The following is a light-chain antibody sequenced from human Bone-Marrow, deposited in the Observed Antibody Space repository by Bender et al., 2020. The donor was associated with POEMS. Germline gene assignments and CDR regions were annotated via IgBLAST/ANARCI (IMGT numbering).Light chain of an antibody. CDR3: TSYAGSNDLD. CDR1: SSNIGAGYD. CDR2: DST. J-gene: IGLJ1*01. V-gene: IGLV1-40*01. Sequence: QSVLTQPPSVSGAPGQRVTIPCTGSSSNIGAGYDAHWYQQVPGTAPKVVIHDSTSRPSGVPDRFSGSKSGNTASLTVSGLQAEDEADYYCTSYAGSNDLDFGAGTKVTVL.